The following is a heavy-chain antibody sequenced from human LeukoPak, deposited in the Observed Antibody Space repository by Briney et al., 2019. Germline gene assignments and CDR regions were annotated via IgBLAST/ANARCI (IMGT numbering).Heavy chain of an antibody. Sequence: GGSLRLSCAASGFTFSSYWMAWVRQAPGKGLEWVSSISSSSSYIYYADSVKGRFTISRDNAKNSLYLQMNSLRAEDTAVYYCAKGDPLRAAFDIWGQGTMVTVSS. D-gene: IGHD3-3*01. V-gene: IGHV3-21*01. J-gene: IGHJ3*02. CDR1: GFTFSSYW. CDR3: AKGDPLRAAFDI. CDR2: ISSSSSYI.